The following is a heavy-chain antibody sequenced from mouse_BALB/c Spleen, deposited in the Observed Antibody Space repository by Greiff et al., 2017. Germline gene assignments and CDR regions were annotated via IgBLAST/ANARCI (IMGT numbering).Heavy chain of an antibody. CDR3: ARFEGYSRSCAMDY. CDR1: GDSFTSGY. J-gene: IGHJ4*01. V-gene: IGHV3-8*02. Sequence: EVQLQQSGPSLVKPSQTLSLSCSVSGDSFTSGYWNWVRKFPGNKLEYMGYISSSGSTYYYPSLKSRISITRDTSKNQYYLQLSSVTTEDTATYYCARFEGYSRSCAMDYWGQGTSVTVSS. CDR2: ISSSGST. D-gene: IGHD2-3*01.